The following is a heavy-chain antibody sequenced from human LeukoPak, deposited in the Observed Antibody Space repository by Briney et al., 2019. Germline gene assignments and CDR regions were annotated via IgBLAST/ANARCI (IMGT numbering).Heavy chain of an antibody. D-gene: IGHD3-22*01. CDR3: ATGPVILGYAFDI. V-gene: IGHV5-51*01. Sequence: GESLKISCKGSGYSFTSYWIGWVRQMPGKGLEWMGIIYPGDSDTIYSPSFQGQVTISADKSISTAYLEWSSLKASDTAMYYCATGPVILGYAFDIWGQGTMVTVSS. J-gene: IGHJ3*02. CDR2: IYPGDSDT. CDR1: GYSFTSYW.